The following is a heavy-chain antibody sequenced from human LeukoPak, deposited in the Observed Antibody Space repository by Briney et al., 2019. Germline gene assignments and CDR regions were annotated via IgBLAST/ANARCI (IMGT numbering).Heavy chain of an antibody. CDR2: ISWNSGSA. Sequence: GGSLRLSCAASGFTFDDYSMHWVRQAPGKGLEWVSGISWNSGSAGYADSVKGRFTISRDSAKNSLYLQMNSLRTEDTALYYCAKDRTYSAYAALDYWGQGTLVTVSS. D-gene: IGHD5-12*01. CDR1: GFTFDDYS. V-gene: IGHV3-9*01. CDR3: AKDRTYSAYAALDY. J-gene: IGHJ4*02.